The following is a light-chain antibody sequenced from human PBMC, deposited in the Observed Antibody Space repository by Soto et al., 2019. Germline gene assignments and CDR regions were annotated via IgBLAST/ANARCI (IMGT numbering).Light chain of an antibody. CDR1: SSDVGGYNY. CDR2: DVI. V-gene: IGLV2-11*01. J-gene: IGLJ3*02. CDR3: CSYAGTYTWV. Sequence: QSALTQPRSVSESPGQSVTISCTGTSSDVGGYNYVSRYQQHPGKAPKLMIYDVIRRPSGVPDRFSGSKSGNTASLTISGLQAEDEGDYYCCSYAGTYTWVFGGGTKLTVL.